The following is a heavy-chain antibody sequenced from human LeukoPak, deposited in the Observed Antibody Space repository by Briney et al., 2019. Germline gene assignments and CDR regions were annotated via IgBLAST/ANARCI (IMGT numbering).Heavy chain of an antibody. CDR3: ARGTYYYDSSGYYYFDY. CDR2: IYHSGST. D-gene: IGHD3-22*01. J-gene: IGHJ4*02. CDR1: GGSISSSNW. V-gene: IGHV4-4*02. Sequence: SGTLSLTCAVSGGSISSSNWWSWVRQPPGKGLEWIGEIYHSGSTNHNPSLKSRVTISVDKSKNQISLKLSSVTAADTAVYYCARGTYYYDSSGYYYFDYWGQGTLVTVSS.